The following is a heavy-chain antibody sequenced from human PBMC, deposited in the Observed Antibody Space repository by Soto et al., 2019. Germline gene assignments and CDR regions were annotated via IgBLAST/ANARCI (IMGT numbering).Heavy chain of an antibody. J-gene: IGHJ4*02. D-gene: IGHD6-6*01. CDR2: ISGSGGST. CDR3: AKDLISAARPDFGYFDY. Sequence: GRSLRLSYAASGFSFGSYGMSWVRQTPGKGLEWVSAISGSGGSTYYADSVKGRFTISRDNSKNTLYLQMNSLRAEDTAVYFCAKDLISAARPDFGYFDYWGQGTLVTVSS. V-gene: IGHV3-23*01. CDR1: GFSFGSYG.